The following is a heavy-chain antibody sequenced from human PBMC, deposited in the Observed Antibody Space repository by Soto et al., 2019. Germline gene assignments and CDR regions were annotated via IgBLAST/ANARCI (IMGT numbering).Heavy chain of an antibody. J-gene: IGHJ6*02. CDR1: GYSFTSYW. CDR3: GKYSRHHGMDV. D-gene: IGHD6-6*01. V-gene: IGHV5-10-1*01. CDR2: IDPSDSYT. Sequence: ESLTMFCRGSGYSFTSYWISWVRQMPGKGLEWMGRIDPSDSYTNYSPSFQGHVTISADKSISTAYLQWSSLKASDTAMYYCGKYSRHHGMDVWGQGTTVTVSS.